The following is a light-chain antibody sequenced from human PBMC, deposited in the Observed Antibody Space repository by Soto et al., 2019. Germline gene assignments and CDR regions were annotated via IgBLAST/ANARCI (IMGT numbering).Light chain of an antibody. CDR3: QQYNNWPQT. CDR1: QSLRSR. Sequence: ETLLTHSLDTLSVSLGERATLSCLASQSLRSRLAWYQQKPGQAPRLLIYDASTRATGIPARFSGSGSGTDFTLTISGLQSEDFAVYYCQQYNNWPQTFGQGTRLEI. CDR2: DAS. V-gene: IGKV3-15*01. J-gene: IGKJ5*01.